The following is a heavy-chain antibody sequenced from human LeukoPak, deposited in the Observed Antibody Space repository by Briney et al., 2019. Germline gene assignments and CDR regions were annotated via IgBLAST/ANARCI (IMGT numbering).Heavy chain of an antibody. J-gene: IGHJ4*02. CDR1: GGSISSYY. D-gene: IGHD5-18*01. CDR3: AREVDTAIRATSYFDY. Sequence: SETLSLTCTVSGGSISSYYWSWIRQPPGKGLEWIGYIYYSGSTNYNPSLKSRVTISVDTSKNQFSLKLSSVTAADTAMCYCAREVDTAIRATSYFDYWGQGTLVTVSS. CDR2: IYYSGST. V-gene: IGHV4-59*08.